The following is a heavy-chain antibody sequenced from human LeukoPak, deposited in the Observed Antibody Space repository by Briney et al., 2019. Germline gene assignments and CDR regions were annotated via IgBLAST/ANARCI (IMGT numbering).Heavy chain of an antibody. Sequence: PGGSLRLSCAASGFSFSSFAMTWVRQAPGKGLEWVSGIIDTGGATYYADSVKGRFTISRDNSKNTLFLQMNSLRAEDTAVYCCAKFNGHPTTNYYMDVWGEGTTVTVSS. J-gene: IGHJ6*04. CDR1: GFSFSSFA. V-gene: IGHV3-23*01. D-gene: IGHD3-10*01. CDR2: IIDTGGAT. CDR3: AKFNGHPTTNYYMDV.